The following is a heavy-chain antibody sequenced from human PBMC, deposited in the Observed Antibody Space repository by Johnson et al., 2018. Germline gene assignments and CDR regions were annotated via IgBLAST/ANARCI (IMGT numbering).Heavy chain of an antibody. V-gene: IGHV3-7*04. Sequence: VQLQESGGGLVHLGGSLRVSCAASGFTFGTSWMTWVRQAPGKGLEYVANISPQGNEKYYADSVYGRSPISRDNAKNMLYLQMNSLRVEDTAVYYCTRGSLGAFDMWGQGTMVTVSS. J-gene: IGHJ3*02. CDR1: GFTFGTSW. CDR3: TRGSLGAFDM. D-gene: IGHD6-6*01. CDR2: ISPQGNEK.